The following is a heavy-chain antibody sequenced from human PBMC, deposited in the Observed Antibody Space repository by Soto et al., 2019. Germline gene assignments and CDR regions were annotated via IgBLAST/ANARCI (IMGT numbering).Heavy chain of an antibody. V-gene: IGHV4-34*01. J-gene: IGHJ6*02. D-gene: IGHD5-12*01. Sequence: SETLSLTCAVYGGSFSGYYWSWIRQPPGKGLEWIGEINHSGSTNYNPSHKSRVTISVDTSKNQFSLRLSSVTAADTAVYYCALIVATNYYYGMDVWGQGTTVTVSS. CDR3: ALIVATNYYYGMDV. CDR2: INHSGST. CDR1: GGSFSGYY.